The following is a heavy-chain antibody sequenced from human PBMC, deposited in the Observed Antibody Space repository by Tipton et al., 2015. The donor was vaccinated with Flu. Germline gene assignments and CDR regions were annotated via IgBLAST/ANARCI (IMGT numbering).Heavy chain of an antibody. D-gene: IGHD1-1*01. J-gene: IGHJ6*02. V-gene: IGHV1-18*01. CDR2: INFDNNYA. CDR1: GYTFRNYG. CDR3: ARGFVRAVGTEDDNGMDV. Sequence: QVQLVQSGAEVKKPGASVKVSCKASGYTFRNYGISWVRQAPGQGLEWMGGINFDNNYANYAQKVQGRVTLTTDTSTSTAYMELRSLRSDDTAVYYCARGFVRAVGTEDDNGMDVWGQGTTVTVSS.